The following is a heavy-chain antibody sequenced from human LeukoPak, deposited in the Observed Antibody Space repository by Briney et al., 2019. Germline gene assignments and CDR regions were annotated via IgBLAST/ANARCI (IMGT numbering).Heavy chain of an antibody. V-gene: IGHV3-23*01. Sequence: GGSLRLSCAASGFTFSSYAMIWLRQAPGKGLEWVSSIHRNGWRTYYADSVKGRFTISRDNSKNTLYLQMNSLRAEDTAVYYCAKERGSGSYYLNYMDVWGKGTTVTVSS. D-gene: IGHD3-10*01. CDR3: AKERGSGSYYLNYMDV. CDR1: GFTFSSYA. CDR2: IHRNGWRT. J-gene: IGHJ6*03.